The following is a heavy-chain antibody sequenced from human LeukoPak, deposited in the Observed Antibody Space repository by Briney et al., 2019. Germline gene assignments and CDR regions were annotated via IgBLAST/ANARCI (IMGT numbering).Heavy chain of an antibody. D-gene: IGHD6-13*01. CDR3: AREGQQLIPHGMDV. CDR1: GFTFSNFA. V-gene: IGHV3-23*01. Sequence: PGGSLRLSFAASGFTFSNFAMSWVRQAPGKGLEWVSAIGGSGGNTYYANSVKGRFTISRDNAKNSLYLQMNSLRAEDTAVYYCAREGQQLIPHGMDVWGQGTTVTVSS. J-gene: IGHJ6*02. CDR2: IGGSGGNT.